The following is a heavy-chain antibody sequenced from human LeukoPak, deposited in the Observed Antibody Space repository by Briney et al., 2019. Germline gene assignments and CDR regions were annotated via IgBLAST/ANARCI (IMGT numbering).Heavy chain of an antibody. CDR3: AKDLSSSITSALVLDV. V-gene: IGHV3-9*01. D-gene: IGHD6-6*01. J-gene: IGHJ6*02. CDR1: GFTFDDYA. CDR2: ITWNRDNI. Sequence: GGSLRLSCKVSGFTFDDYAMHWVRHTPGKGLEWVSGITWNRDNIGYGDSVKGRFTISRDNVKNVLYLQMNSLRPEDTALYYCAKDLSSSITSALVLDVWGQGTTVIVS.